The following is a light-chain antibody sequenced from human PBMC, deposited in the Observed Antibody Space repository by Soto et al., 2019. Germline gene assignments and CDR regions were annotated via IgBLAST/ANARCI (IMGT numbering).Light chain of an antibody. V-gene: IGKV3-20*01. Sequence: EFVLTQSPGTLSLSPGERATLSCRASQRVSSSYLAWYQQKPGQAPRLLIYGASSRATGIPDRFSGSGSGTDFTLTISRLEPEDFAVYYCQQYGSSPFTFGTGTKLSIK. CDR2: GAS. CDR3: QQYGSSPFT. CDR1: QRVSSSY. J-gene: IGKJ3*01.